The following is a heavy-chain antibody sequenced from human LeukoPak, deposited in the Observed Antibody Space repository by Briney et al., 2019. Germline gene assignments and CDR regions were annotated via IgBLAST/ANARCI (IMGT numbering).Heavy chain of an antibody. D-gene: IGHD1-26*01. CDR3: ARHGGTLDYFDY. V-gene: IGHV4-59*08. J-gene: IGHJ4*02. Sequence: SETLSLTCTVSGGSISSYYWSWIRQPPGKGLEWIGYISYGGATSYNPSLKRCVTISVDSPKNRFSLRLSSLTAADTALYYCARHGGTLDYFDYWGPGSLVTVSS. CDR2: ISYGGAT. CDR1: GGSISSYY.